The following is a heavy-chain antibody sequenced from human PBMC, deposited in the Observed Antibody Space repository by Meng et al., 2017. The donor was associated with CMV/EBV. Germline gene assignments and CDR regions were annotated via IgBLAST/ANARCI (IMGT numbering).Heavy chain of an antibody. V-gene: IGHV2-5*02. CDR1: GFSLSTSRVC. J-gene: IGHJ4*02. Sequence: QITLKEAAPTLVKPTQTLTLPCTVAGFSLSTSRVCGGWIRQPPGKALEWLALIYWDDDKRYSPSLKSRLTITKDTSKNQVVLTMTNMDPVDTATYYCAHRGSYGYHGYWGQGTLVTVSS. CDR2: IYWDDDK. D-gene: IGHD5-18*01. CDR3: AHRGSYGYHGY.